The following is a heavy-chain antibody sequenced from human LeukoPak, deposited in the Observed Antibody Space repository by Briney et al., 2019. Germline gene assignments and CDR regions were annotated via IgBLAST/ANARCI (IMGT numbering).Heavy chain of an antibody. J-gene: IGHJ5*02. V-gene: IGHV3-23*01. CDR3: AKDIVATWFDP. CDR1: GYTFSSYA. Sequence: GGSLRLSCAASGYTFSSYAMSWVRQAPGKGLEWVSAISGSGGSTYYADSVKGRFTISRDNSKSTLYLQMNSLRAEDTAVYYCAKDIVATWFDPWGQGTLVTVSS. CDR2: ISGSGGST. D-gene: IGHD5-12*01.